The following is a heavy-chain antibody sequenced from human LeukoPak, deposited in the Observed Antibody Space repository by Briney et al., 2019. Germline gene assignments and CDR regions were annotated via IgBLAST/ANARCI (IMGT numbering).Heavy chain of an antibody. CDR2: INPSGGST. D-gene: IGHD5-18*01. CDR1: GYTFTSYY. J-gene: IGHJ4*02. CDR3: AKDKTKNTAMVTSTDY. V-gene: IGHV1-46*01. Sequence: GASVKVSCKASGYTFTSYYMHWVRQAPGQGLEWMGIINPSGGSTSYAQKFQGRVTMTRDTSTSTVYMELSSLRSEDTAVYYCAKDKTKNTAMVTSTDYWGQGTLVTVSS.